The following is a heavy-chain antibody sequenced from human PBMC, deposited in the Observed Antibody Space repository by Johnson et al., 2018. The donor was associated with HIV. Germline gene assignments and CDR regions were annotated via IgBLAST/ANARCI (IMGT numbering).Heavy chain of an antibody. D-gene: IGHD4-17*01. CDR1: GFTFSSYG. Sequence: HVQLVESGGGVVQPGGSLRLSCAASGFTFSSYGMHWVRQAPGKGLEWVAFIRYDGSNKYYADSVKGRFTISRDNSKTTLFLHINSLRAEDTALYYCAKDRTKDYGDYSGDAFDIWGQGTMVTVSS. J-gene: IGHJ3*02. V-gene: IGHV3-30*02. CDR2: IRYDGSNK. CDR3: AKDRTKDYGDYSGDAFDI.